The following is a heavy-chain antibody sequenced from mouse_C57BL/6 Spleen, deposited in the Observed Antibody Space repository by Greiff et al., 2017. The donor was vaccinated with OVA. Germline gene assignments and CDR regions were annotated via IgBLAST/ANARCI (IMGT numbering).Heavy chain of an antibody. J-gene: IGHJ3*01. CDR3: ARGITTVVATD. CDR2: ISYDGSN. CDR1: GYSITSGYY. Sequence: EVQLQQSGPGLVKPSQSLSLTCSVTGYSITSGYYWNWIRQFPGNKLEWMGYISYDGSNNYNPSLKNRISITRDTSKNQFFLKLNSVTTEDTATYYCARGITTVVATDWGQGTLVTVSA. V-gene: IGHV3-6*01. D-gene: IGHD1-1*01.